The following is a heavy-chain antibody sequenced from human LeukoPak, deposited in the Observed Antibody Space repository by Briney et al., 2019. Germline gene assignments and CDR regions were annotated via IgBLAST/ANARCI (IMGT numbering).Heavy chain of an antibody. CDR1: GGSISSSSYY. CDR2: IYYSGST. Sequence: PSETLSLTCTVSGGSISSSSYYWGWIRQPPGKGLEWIGSIYYSGSTYYNPSLKSRVTISVDTSKNQFSLKLSSVTAADMAVYYCARVVVPAAAIRGYYYYYMDVWGKGTTVTVSS. J-gene: IGHJ6*03. V-gene: IGHV4-39*01. CDR3: ARVVVPAAAIRGYYYYYMDV. D-gene: IGHD2-2*01.